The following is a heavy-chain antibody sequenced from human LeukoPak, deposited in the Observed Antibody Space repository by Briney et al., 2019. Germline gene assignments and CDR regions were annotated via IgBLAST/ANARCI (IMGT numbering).Heavy chain of an antibody. J-gene: IGHJ3*01. D-gene: IGHD6-19*01. CDR1: GGSISAYY. Sequence: SETLSLTCTVSGGSISAYYWSWIRQSPGKGLEWIGYIHYSGSTNYSPSLKSRVTMSVDTSKNRFSLRLSSLTAADTAVYFCAGGGWSFDAFDFWGQGTMVTVSS. CDR3: AGGGWSFDAFDF. CDR2: IHYSGST. V-gene: IGHV4-59*08.